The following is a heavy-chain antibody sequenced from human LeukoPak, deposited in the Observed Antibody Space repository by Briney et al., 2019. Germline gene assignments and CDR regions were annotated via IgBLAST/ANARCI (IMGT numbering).Heavy chain of an antibody. D-gene: IGHD4-11*01. Sequence: GASVKVSCKASGGTFSSYAISWVRQAPGQGLEWMGGIIPIFGTANYAQKFQGRVTITTDESTSTAYMELSSLRSEDTAVYYCASRLKRPEGGTTDYYYMDVWGKGTTVTVSS. CDR2: IIPIFGTA. CDR3: ASRLKRPEGGTTDYYYMDV. V-gene: IGHV1-69*05. CDR1: GGTFSSYA. J-gene: IGHJ6*03.